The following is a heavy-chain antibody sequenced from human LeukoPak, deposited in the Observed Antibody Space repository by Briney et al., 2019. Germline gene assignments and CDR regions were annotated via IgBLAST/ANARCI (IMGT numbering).Heavy chain of an antibody. CDR3: ARDPGYYGSGSRGAFDY. Sequence: SETLSLTCTVSGGSISRYYWSWIRQPAGKGVEWIGRIYTSGSTNYNPSLESRVAMSVDTSKNQFSLRLSSVTAADTAVYYCARDPGYYGSGSRGAFDYWGQGTLVTVSS. J-gene: IGHJ4*02. CDR1: GGSISRYY. V-gene: IGHV4-4*07. D-gene: IGHD3-10*01. CDR2: IYTSGST.